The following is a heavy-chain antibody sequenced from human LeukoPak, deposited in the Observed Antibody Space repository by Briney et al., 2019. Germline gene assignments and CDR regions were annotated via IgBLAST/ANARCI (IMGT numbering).Heavy chain of an antibody. CDR3: ARASWYSSGWYLFDY. D-gene: IGHD6-19*01. V-gene: IGHV4-34*01. CDR2: INHSGST. J-gene: IGHJ4*02. Sequence: SETLSLTCAVYGGSSSGYYWSWIRQPPGKGLEWIGEINHSGSTNYNPSLKSRVTISVDTSKNQFSLKLSSVTAADTAVYYCARASWYSSGWYLFDYWGQGTLVTVSS. CDR1: GGSSSGYY.